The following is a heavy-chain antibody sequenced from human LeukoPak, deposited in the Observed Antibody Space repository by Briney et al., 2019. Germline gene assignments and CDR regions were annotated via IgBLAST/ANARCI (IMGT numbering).Heavy chain of an antibody. CDR1: GFIFSSYG. D-gene: IGHD1-26*01. CDR2: INSDGSST. J-gene: IGHJ4*02. V-gene: IGHV3-74*01. Sequence: GGSLRLSCVASGFIFSSYGLHWVRQVPGKGLVWVSRINSDGSSTNYADSVKGRFTISRDNAKNTLYLQMNSLRAEDTAVYYCARVGATSWYWGQGTLVTVSS. CDR3: ARVGATSWY.